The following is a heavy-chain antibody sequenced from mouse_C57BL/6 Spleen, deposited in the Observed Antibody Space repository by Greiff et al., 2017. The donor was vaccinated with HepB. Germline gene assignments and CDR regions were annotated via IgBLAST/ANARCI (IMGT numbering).Heavy chain of an antibody. V-gene: IGHV7-3*01. CDR1: GFTFTDYY. J-gene: IGHJ1*03. Sequence: EVQLQESGGGLVQPGGSLSLSCAASGFTFTDYYMSWVRQPPGKALEWLGFIRNKANGYTTEYSASVKGRFTISRDNSQSILYLQMNALRAEDSATYYCARYCINWYFDVWGTGTTVTVSS. CDR3: ARYCINWYFDV. CDR2: IRNKANGYTT.